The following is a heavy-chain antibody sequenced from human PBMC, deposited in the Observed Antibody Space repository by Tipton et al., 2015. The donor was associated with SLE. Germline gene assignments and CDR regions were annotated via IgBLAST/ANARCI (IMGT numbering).Heavy chain of an antibody. V-gene: IGHV4-39*07. CDR1: GGSISSSSHY. J-gene: IGHJ4*02. Sequence: TLSLTCAVSGGSISSSSHYWGWIRQPPGKGLEWIGSIYYSGSTYYNPSLKSRVTISVDTSKNQFSLKLSSVTAADTAVYYCASRTLWGGLDYWGQGTLVTVSS. CDR3: ASRTLWGGLDY. D-gene: IGHD3-3*01. CDR2: IYYSGST.